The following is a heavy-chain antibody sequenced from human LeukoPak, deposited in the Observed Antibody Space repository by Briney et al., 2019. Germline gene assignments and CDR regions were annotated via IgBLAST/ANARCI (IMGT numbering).Heavy chain of an antibody. J-gene: IGHJ4*02. D-gene: IGHD2-8*01. CDR2: IRYDGSNK. Sequence: GGSLRLSRAAYGFTFSSYGMHWARQAPGEGLGWVAYIRYDGSNKYYADTVKGRFTISRDNSKKTLYLQMNSLRAEDTAVYYCAKKLGNEGFLDYWGQGTLVTVSS. CDR3: AKKLGNEGFLDY. CDR1: GFTFSSYG. V-gene: IGHV3-30*02.